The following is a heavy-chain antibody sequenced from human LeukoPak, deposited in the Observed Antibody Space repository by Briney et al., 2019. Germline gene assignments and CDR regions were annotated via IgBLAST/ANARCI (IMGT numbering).Heavy chain of an antibody. CDR1: AFTFYDYG. J-gene: IGHJ3*02. CDR3: ARSNDSSGYLDALDI. D-gene: IGHD3-22*01. V-gene: IGHV3-20*04. Sequence: PGGSLRLSCAASAFTFYDYGMSWVRQAPGKGLEWVSGINWNGGSTGYADSVKGRFTISRDNAKNSPYLQMNSLRAEDTALYYCARSNDSSGYLDALDIWGQGTMVTVSS. CDR2: INWNGGST.